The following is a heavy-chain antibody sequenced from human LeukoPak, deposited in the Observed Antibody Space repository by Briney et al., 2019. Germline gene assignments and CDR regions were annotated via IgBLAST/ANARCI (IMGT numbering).Heavy chain of an antibody. CDR1: GGSISSYY. CDR3: ARGVGALSPVDY. D-gene: IGHD1-26*01. CDR2: IYYSGST. J-gene: IGHJ4*02. V-gene: IGHV4-59*01. Sequence: SETLSLTCTVSGGSISSYYWSWIRQPPGEGLEWIGYIYYSGSTNYNPSLKSRVTISVDTSKNQFSLKLSSVTAADTAVYYCARGVGALSPVDYWGQGTLVTVSS.